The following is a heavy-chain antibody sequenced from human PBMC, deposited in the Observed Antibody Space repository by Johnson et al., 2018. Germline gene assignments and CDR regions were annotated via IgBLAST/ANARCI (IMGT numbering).Heavy chain of an antibody. Sequence: VELGESGAEVKKPRVSMEVSCKASGYTFTSYYMHWVRLAPGQGLEWMGVINPSAGSTSYAQKFQGRVSMTRDTSTSTVYMELSSLRPEDSAVYYCAREDRGYSSGYSHWGQGTLVTVSS. V-gene: IGHV1-46*01. CDR2: INPSAGST. J-gene: IGHJ1*01. D-gene: IGHD3-22*01. CDR1: GYTFTSYY. CDR3: AREDRGYSSGYSH.